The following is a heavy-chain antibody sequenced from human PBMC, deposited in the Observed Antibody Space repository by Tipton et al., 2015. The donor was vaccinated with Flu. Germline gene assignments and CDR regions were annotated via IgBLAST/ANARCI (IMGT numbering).Heavy chain of an antibody. V-gene: IGHV4-59*01. Sequence: TLSLTCTVSGGSISSYYWSWIRQPPGKGLEWIGYIYYSGSTNYNPSLKSRVTISVDTSKNQFSLKLSSVTAADTAVYYCARLAQQQLDYYYYMDVWGKGTTVTVSS. J-gene: IGHJ6*03. D-gene: IGHD6-13*01. CDR2: IYYSGST. CDR1: GGSISSYY. CDR3: ARLAQQQLDYYYYMDV.